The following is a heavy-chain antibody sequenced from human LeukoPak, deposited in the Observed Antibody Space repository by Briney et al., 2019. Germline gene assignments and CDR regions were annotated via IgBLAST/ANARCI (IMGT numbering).Heavy chain of an antibody. CDR1: GGSISSGGYY. Sequence: LSLTCTVSGGSISSGGYYWSWIRQHPGQGLEWIGYIYYSGSTYYNPSLKSRVTISVDTSKNQFSLKLSSVTAADTAVYYWARGFSFYSSWFDPWGQGTLVTVSS. V-gene: IGHV4-31*03. CDR2: IYYSGST. D-gene: IGHD4-11*01. CDR3: ARGFSFYSSWFDP. J-gene: IGHJ5*02.